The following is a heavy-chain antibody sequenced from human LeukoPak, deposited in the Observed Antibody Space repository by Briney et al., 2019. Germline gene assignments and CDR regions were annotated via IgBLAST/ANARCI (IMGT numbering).Heavy chain of an antibody. CDR1: GFTFSSYT. CDR2: IISHVGKK. D-gene: IGHD1-26*01. V-gene: IGHV3-64*01. CDR3: ARVKMGATVSNYYYYYMDV. Sequence: GGSLTLFCAASGFTFSSYTMHWVRQAPGKGLEYVSAIISHVGKKHYTNSVKGRFIISRDNSENTLYLQMGSLRADDMAVYHCARVKMGATVSNYYYYYMDVWGKGTTVTVSS. J-gene: IGHJ6*03.